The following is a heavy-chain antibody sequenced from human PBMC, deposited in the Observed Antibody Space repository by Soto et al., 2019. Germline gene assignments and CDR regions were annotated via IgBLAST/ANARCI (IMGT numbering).Heavy chain of an antibody. CDR2: IYDGGRT. CDR3: ARGPSGDKVDS. V-gene: IGHV4-30-4*01. CDR1: GGSISTVDYW. D-gene: IGHD7-27*01. Sequence: QVQLQESGPGLVKPSQTLSLTCTVSGGSISTVDYWWSWIRQSPDMGLEWIGHIYDGGRTYNNPSLERRVTMSVDTSQSQLSLTLRSVSVADTAVYYCARGPSGDKVDSWGQGTLVTVSS. J-gene: IGHJ4*02.